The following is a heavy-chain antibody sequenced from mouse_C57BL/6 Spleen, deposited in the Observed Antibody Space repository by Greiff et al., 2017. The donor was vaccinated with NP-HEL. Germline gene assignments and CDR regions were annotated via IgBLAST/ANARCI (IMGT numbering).Heavy chain of an antibody. Sequence: EVQVVESGGDLVKPGGSLKLSCAASGFTFSSYGMSWVRQTPDKRLEWVATISSGGSYTYYPDSVKGRFTISRDNAKNTLYLQMSSLKSEDTAMYYCARGSGPFDYWGQGTTLTVSS. J-gene: IGHJ2*01. D-gene: IGHD3-2*02. CDR3: ARGSGPFDY. CDR2: ISSGGSYT. V-gene: IGHV5-6*01. CDR1: GFTFSSYG.